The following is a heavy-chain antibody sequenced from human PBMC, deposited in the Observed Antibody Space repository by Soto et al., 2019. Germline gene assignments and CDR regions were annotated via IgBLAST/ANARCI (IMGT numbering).Heavy chain of an antibody. CDR2: ISSNGGST. J-gene: IGHJ4*02. CDR1: GFTFSSYA. Sequence: EVQLVESGEGLVQPGGSLRLSCAASGFTFSSYAMHWVRQAPGKGLEYVSAISSNGGSTYYADSVKGRFTISRDNSKNTLYLQMGSLRAEDMAVYYCARGTGYLYFDYWFQGTLVTVSS. V-gene: IGHV3-64*02. D-gene: IGHD6-13*01. CDR3: ARGTGYLYFDY.